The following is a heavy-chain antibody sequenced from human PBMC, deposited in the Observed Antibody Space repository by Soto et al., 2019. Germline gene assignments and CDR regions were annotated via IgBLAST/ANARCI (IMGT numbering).Heavy chain of an antibody. CDR1: GFIFSDYW. CDR2: VKQDGSER. J-gene: IGHJ6*02. CDR3: ARERVVVPATIFYYYALDV. V-gene: IGHV3-7*05. Sequence: PGGSLRLSCASSGFIFSDYWMSWVRQAPGKGLEWVANVKQDGSERYYVDSVKGRFTISRDNAKNSLYLQMNSLRAEDTAVYYCARERVVVPATIFYYYALDVWGQGTTVTVSS. D-gene: IGHD2-15*01.